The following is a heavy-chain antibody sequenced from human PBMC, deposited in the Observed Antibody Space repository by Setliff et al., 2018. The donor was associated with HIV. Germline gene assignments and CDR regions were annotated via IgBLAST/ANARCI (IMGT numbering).Heavy chain of an antibody. CDR2: IKSKTNGGDGTA. J-gene: IGHJ3*02. V-gene: IGHV3-15*01. D-gene: IGHD3-22*01. CDR3: TTAPFTMIIVDINKGAFDI. Sequence: GGSLRLSCAGSGFTFTDAWLSWVRQAPGKGLEWVARIKSKTNGGDGTADYATPVRGRFTISRDESRDTVDLQMNSLKTEDTAMYYCTTAPFTMIIVDINKGAFDIWGQGTMVTVSS. CDR1: GFTFTDAW.